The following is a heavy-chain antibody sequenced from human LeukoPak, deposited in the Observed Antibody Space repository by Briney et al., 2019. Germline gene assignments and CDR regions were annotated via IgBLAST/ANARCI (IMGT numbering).Heavy chain of an antibody. CDR3: VRGNDYGGPHY. J-gene: IGHJ4*02. D-gene: IGHD4-23*01. CDR2: IDRDGSRI. Sequence: GGSLRPSCAVSGFTFSSYWMHWVRQAPGKGLVWVSRIDRDGSRINYADSVKGRFTISRDNGKNTLFLQMNSLRAEDAAVYHCVRGNDYGGPHYWGQGTLVTVSS. CDR1: GFTFSSYW. V-gene: IGHV3-74*01.